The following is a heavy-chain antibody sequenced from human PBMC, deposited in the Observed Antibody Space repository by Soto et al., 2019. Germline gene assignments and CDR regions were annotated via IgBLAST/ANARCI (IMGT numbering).Heavy chain of an antibody. CDR3: ARHAWFGELPPKHYYYYGMDV. Sequence: GESLKISCKGSGYSFTSYWISWVRQMPGKGLEWMGRIDPSDSYTNYSPSFQGHVTISADKSISTAYLQWSSLKASDTAMYYCARHAWFGELPPKHYYYYGMDVWGQGTTVTASS. CDR2: IDPSDSYT. J-gene: IGHJ6*02. D-gene: IGHD3-10*01. V-gene: IGHV5-10-1*01. CDR1: GYSFTSYW.